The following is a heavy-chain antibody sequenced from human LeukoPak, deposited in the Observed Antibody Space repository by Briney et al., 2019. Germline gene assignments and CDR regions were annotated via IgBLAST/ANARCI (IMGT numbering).Heavy chain of an antibody. V-gene: IGHV3-48*03. J-gene: IGHJ6*03. D-gene: IGHD6-13*01. Sequence: GGSLRLSCAASGFTFSSYEMNWVRQAPGKGLEWVSYISSSGSTIYYADSVKGRFTISRDNAKNSLYLQMNSLRAEDTAVYYCARARQVAAAGYYYYYYMDVWGKGTTVTVSS. CDR3: ARARQVAAAGYYYYYYMDV. CDR2: ISSSGSTI. CDR1: GFTFSSYE.